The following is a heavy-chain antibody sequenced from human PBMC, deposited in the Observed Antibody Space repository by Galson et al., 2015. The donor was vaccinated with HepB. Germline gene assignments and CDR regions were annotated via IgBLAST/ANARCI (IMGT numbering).Heavy chain of an antibody. V-gene: IGHV2-70*01. D-gene: IGHD6-19*01. Sequence: PALVKPTQTLTLTCTFSGFSLSTGGMCVSWIRQPPGKALEWLALIDWDDDKYYSTSLKTRLTISKDTSKNQVVLTMTNMDPVDTATYYCARTLPGYSSGWYGADYWGQGTLVTVSS. CDR2: IDWDDDK. CDR3: ARTLPGYSSGWYGADY. CDR1: GFSLSTGGMC. J-gene: IGHJ4*02.